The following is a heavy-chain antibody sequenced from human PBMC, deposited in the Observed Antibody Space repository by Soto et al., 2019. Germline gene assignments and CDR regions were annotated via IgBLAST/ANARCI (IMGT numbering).Heavy chain of an antibody. CDR1: GGSISSSNW. J-gene: IGHJ5*02. CDR2: IYHGGST. D-gene: IGHD3-3*01. V-gene: IGHV4-4*02. CDR3: ATRITVFGLLIPPFDP. Sequence: SETLSLTCAVSGGSISSSNWWSWVRQPPGKGLEWNGEIYHGGSTNYNPSLKSRVTMSVDTSKNQFSLRLSSVTAADTAIYYCATRITVFGLLIPPFDPWGQGTQVTSPQ.